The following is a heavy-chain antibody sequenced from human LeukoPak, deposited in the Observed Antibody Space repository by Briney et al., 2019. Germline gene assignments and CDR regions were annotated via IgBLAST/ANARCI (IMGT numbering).Heavy chain of an antibody. D-gene: IGHD3-9*01. CDR2: ISDSGGST. CDR1: GFTFSSYG. V-gene: IGHV3-23*01. Sequence: GGTLRLSCAASGFTFSSYGMSWVRQAPGKGLEWVSAISDSGGSTYYADSVKGRFTISRDNSKNTLYLQMNSLRAEDTAVYYCARGTDILTLSDYWGQGTLVTVSS. J-gene: IGHJ4*02. CDR3: ARGTDILTLSDY.